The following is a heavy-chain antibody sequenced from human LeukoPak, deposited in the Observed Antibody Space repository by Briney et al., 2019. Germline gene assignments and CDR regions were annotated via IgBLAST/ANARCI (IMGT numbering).Heavy chain of an antibody. D-gene: IGHD3-22*01. CDR1: GGSISSDDYY. J-gene: IGHJ3*02. CDR3: ASEAYYYDSSGYYYRDAFDI. V-gene: IGHV4-30-4*01. CDR2: IYYSGRT. Sequence: PSQTLSLTCTVSGGSISSDDYYWSWIPQPPGKGLEWLGYIYYSGRTYYNPCLKSRVTISADTSKNQFSLKLSSVTAADTAVYYCASEAYYYDSSGYYYRDAFDIWGQGTMVTVSS.